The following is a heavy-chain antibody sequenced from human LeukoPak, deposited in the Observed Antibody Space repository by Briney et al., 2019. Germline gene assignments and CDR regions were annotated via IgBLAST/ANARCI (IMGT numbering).Heavy chain of an antibody. Sequence: GASVKVSCKASGYTFTGYYMHWVRQAPGQGPEWMGWINPNSGATNYAQKFQGWVTMTRDTSISTAYMDLSMRSDDTAAYYCARGGADLGYSGYEKPNFDYWGQGTLVTVSS. D-gene: IGHD5-12*01. CDR3: ARGGADLGYSGYEKPNFDY. J-gene: IGHJ4*02. CDR2: INPNSGAT. CDR1: GYTFTGYY. V-gene: IGHV1-2*04.